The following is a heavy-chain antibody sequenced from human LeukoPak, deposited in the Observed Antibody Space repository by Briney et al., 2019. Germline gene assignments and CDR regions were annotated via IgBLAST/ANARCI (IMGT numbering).Heavy chain of an antibody. CDR1: GGSISSGGYY. V-gene: IGHV4-31*03. Sequence: SSQTLSLTCTVSGGSISSGGYYWSWIRQHPGKGLEWIGYIYYSGSTYYNPSLKSRVTISVDTSKNQFSLKLSSVTAADTAVYYCASPNHNSHWPLPTLHLDYLGQGNLGNVSP. J-gene: IGHJ4*02. D-gene: IGHD1-14*01. CDR3: ASPNHNSHWPLPTLHLDY. CDR2: IYYSGST.